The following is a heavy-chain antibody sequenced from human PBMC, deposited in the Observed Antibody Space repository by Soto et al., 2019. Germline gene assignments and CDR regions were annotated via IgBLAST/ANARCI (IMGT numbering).Heavy chain of an antibody. CDR2: IIPILGVA. CDR1: GSTFSNYT. D-gene: IGHD4-17*01. J-gene: IGHJ6*03. Sequence: QVQLVQSGAEVKKPGSSVKVSCKASGSTFSNYTISWVRQAPGQGLKRMGRIIPILGVANYAQKFKGRVKITADKPTSTVDMEMSSLRSEDTAVYYCARVAEMGTVTKGFYYYMDVWGEGTTVTVSS. CDR3: ARVAEMGTVTKGFYYYMDV. V-gene: IGHV1-69*02.